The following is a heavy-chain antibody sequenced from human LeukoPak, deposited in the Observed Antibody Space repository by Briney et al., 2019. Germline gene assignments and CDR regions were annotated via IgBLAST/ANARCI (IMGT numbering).Heavy chain of an antibody. CDR1: GGSISSSSYY. CDR2: IYYSGST. J-gene: IGHJ4*02. V-gene: IGHV4-39*07. CDR3: ARAPLIQLWLRFDY. D-gene: IGHD5-18*01. Sequence: SETLSLTCTVSGGSISSSSYYWGWIRQPPGKGREWIGSIYYSGSTYYNPSLKSRVTISVDTSKNQFSLKLSSVTAADTAVYYCARAPLIQLWLRFDYWGQGTLVTVSS.